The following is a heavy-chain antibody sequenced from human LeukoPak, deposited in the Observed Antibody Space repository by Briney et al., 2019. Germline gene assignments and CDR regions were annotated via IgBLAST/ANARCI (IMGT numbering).Heavy chain of an antibody. CDR3: ARAPSYSSGWYYWDYFDY. Sequence: SETLSLTCTVSGGSISSYYWSWIREPPGKGLEWIGYIYYSWSTNYNPSLKSRVTISVDTSKNQFSLKLSSVTAADTAVYYCARAPSYSSGWYYWDYFDYWAQGTLVTVSS. CDR2: IYYSWST. CDR1: GGSISSYY. V-gene: IGHV4-59*01. J-gene: IGHJ4*02. D-gene: IGHD6-19*01.